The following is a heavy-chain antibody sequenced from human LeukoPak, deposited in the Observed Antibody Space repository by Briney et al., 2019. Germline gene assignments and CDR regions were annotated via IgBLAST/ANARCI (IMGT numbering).Heavy chain of an antibody. CDR3: ARGLDYYADY. CDR2: IYYSGST. V-gene: IGHV4-31*03. Sequence: SETLSLTCTVSGGSISSGGYYWSWIRQHPGKGLEWIGYIYYSGSTYYNPSLRSRVIISVDTSKNQFSLKLSSVTAADTAVYYCARGLDYYADYWGQGTLVTVSS. D-gene: IGHD3-10*01. J-gene: IGHJ4*02. CDR1: GGSISSGGYY.